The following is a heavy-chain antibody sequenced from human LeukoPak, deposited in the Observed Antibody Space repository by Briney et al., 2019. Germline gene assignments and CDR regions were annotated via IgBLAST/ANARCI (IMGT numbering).Heavy chain of an antibody. CDR2: IYYSGST. CDR3: ARRSGIAAAGTSDY. D-gene: IGHD6-13*01. J-gene: IGHJ4*02. CDR1: GGSLSHYY. V-gene: IGHV4-59*05. Sequence: PSETLSLTCTVSGGSLSHYYWSWIRQPPGKGLQWIGSIYYSGSTYYNPSLKSRVTISVDTSKNQFSLKLSSVTAADTAVYYCARRSGIAAAGTSDYWGQGTLVTVSS.